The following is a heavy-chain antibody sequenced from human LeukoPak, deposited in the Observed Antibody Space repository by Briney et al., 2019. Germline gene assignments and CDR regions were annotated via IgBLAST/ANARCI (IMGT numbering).Heavy chain of an antibody. V-gene: IGHV1-24*01. CDR3: ARAVPGAVTIFGVVIHRFDP. CDR1: GYTLTELS. J-gene: IGHJ5*02. CDR2: FDPEDGEA. Sequence: ASVKVSCKVSGYTLTELSMHWVRQAPGKGLEWMGGFDPEDGEAIYAQKFQGRVTITADESTSTAYMELSSLRSEDTAVYYCARAVPGAVTIFGVVIHRFDPWGQGTRVTVSS. D-gene: IGHD3-3*01.